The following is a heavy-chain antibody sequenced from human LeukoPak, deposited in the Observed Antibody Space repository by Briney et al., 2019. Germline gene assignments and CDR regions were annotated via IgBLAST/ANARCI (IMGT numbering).Heavy chain of an antibody. V-gene: IGHV4-34*01. CDR3: ARSTVTRMRGFDP. CDR2: INHSGST. CDR1: GGSFSGYY. J-gene: IGHJ5*02. Sequence: PSETLSLTCAVYGGSFSGYYWSWIRQPPGKGPEWIGEINHSGSTNYNPSLKSRVTISVDTSKNQFSLKLSSVTAADTAVYYCARSTVTRMRGFDPWGQGTLVTVSS. D-gene: IGHD4-17*01.